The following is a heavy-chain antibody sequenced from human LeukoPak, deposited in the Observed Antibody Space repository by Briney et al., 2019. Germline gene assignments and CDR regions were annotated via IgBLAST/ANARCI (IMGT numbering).Heavy chain of an antibody. Sequence: GGSLRLSCAASGFTFSNYYISWIRQAPGKGLEWVSYISGNGGTKYDADSVKGRFIMTRDSAKKSVYLQMTSLRVEDTAVYYCARDQEAFDYWGQGTLVTVSS. J-gene: IGHJ4*02. CDR1: GFTFSNYY. CDR3: ARDQEAFDY. V-gene: IGHV3-11*01. CDR2: ISGNGGTK.